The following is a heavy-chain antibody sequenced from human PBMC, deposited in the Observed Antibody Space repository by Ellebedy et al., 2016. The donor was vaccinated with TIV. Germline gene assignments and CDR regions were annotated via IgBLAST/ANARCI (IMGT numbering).Heavy chain of an antibody. J-gene: IGHJ4*02. CDR3: ARDRSGRDGYNYGIDY. V-gene: IGHV3-7*04. Sequence: GGSLRLXXAASGFTFSSYWMSWVRQAPGKGLEWVANIKQDGSEKYYVDSVKGRFTISRDNAKNSLYLQMNSLRAEDTAVYYCARDRSGRDGYNYGIDYWGQGTLVTVSS. CDR1: GFTFSSYW. D-gene: IGHD5-24*01. CDR2: IKQDGSEK.